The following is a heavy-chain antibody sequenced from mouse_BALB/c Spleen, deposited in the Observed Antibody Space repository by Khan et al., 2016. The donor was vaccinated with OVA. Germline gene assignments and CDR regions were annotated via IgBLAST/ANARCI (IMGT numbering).Heavy chain of an antibody. CDR1: GYTFTNYI. J-gene: IGHJ2*02. Sequence: EVQLVESGPDLVKPGDSVKISCKASGYTFTNYIMHWVKQKPGQGLEWIGYINPYNGGTKYNEKFKGQVTLTSDKSSTTAYMQLSSLTSEDTAVDNCARGNGGAYFFDYWGQGTSLTVSS. D-gene: IGHD3-1*01. V-gene: IGHV1S136*01. CDR3: ARGNGGAYFFDY. CDR2: INPYNGGT.